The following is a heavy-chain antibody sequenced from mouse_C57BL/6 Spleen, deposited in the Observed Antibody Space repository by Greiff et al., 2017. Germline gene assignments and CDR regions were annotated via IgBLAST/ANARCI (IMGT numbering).Heavy chain of an antibody. Sequence: QVQLQQPGAELVMPGASVKLSCKASGYTFTSYWMHWVKQRPGQGLEWIGEIDPSDSYTNYNQKFKGKSTLTVDKSSSTAYMQLSSLTSEDSAVYYCKSSGYFDYWGQGTTLTVSS. J-gene: IGHJ2*01. V-gene: IGHV1-69*01. CDR3: KSSGYFDY. D-gene: IGHD3-2*02. CDR1: GYTFTSYW. CDR2: IDPSDSYT.